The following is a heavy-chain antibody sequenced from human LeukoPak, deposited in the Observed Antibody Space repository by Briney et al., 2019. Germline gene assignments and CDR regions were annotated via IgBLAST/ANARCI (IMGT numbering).Heavy chain of an antibody. CDR1: GGTFSSYA. CDR3: ARSYQLLLYYFDY. V-gene: IGHV1-69*13. CDR2: IIPIFGTA. Sequence: SVKVSCTASGGTFSSYAISWVRQAPGQGLEWMGGIIPIFGTANYAQKFQGRVTITADESTSTAYMELSSLRSEDTAVYYCARSYQLLLYYFDYWGQGTLVTVSS. D-gene: IGHD2-2*01. J-gene: IGHJ4*02.